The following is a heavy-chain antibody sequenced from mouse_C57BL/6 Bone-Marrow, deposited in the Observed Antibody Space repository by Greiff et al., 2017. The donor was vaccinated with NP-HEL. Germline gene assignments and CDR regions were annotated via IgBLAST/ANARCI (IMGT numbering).Heavy chain of an antibody. CDR1: GFTFSSYA. Sequence: EVKVVESGGGLVKPGGSLKLSCAASGFTFSSYAMSWVRQTPEKRLEWVATISDGGSYTYYPDNVKGRFTISRDNAKNNLYLQMSHQKSEDTAMYYCARSLSSPDVWGTGTTVTVSS. CDR3: ARSLSSPDV. CDR2: ISDGGSYT. J-gene: IGHJ1*03. D-gene: IGHD1-1*01. V-gene: IGHV5-4*03.